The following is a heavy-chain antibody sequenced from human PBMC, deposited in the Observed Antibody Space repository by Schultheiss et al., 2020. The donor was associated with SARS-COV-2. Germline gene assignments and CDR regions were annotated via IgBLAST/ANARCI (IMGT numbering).Heavy chain of an antibody. D-gene: IGHD2-15*01. CDR3: ARVPWYCSGGSCYSDDYYYGMDV. CDR2: ISAYNGNT. CDR1: GYTFTNYA. V-gene: IGHV1-18*01. Sequence: GESLKISCKASGYTFTNYAISWVRQAPGQGLEWMGWISAYNGNTNYAQKLQGRVTITADESTSTAYMELSSLRSEDTAVYYCARVPWYCSGGSCYSDDYYYGMDVWGQGTTVTVSS. J-gene: IGHJ6*02.